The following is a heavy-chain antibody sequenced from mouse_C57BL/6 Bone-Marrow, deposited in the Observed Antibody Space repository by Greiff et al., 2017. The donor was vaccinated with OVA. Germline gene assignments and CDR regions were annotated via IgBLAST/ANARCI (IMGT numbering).Heavy chain of an antibody. V-gene: IGHV5-9-1*02. J-gene: IGHJ4*01. Sequence: EVKLMESGEGLVKAGGSLKLSCAASGFTFSSYAMSWVRQTPEKRLEWVAYISSGGDYIYYADTVKGRFTISRDNARNTLYLQMSSLKSEDTAMYYCTRVGSPHYYAMDYWGQGTSVTVSS. CDR3: TRVGSPHYYAMDY. CDR1: GFTFSSYA. D-gene: IGHD1-1*01. CDR2: ISSGGDYI.